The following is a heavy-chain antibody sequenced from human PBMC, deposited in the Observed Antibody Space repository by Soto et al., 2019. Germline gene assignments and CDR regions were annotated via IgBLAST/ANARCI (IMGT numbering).Heavy chain of an antibody. CDR2: MNPNSGNT. V-gene: IGHV1-8*01. CDR1: GYTVTSNE. Sequence: QVQLVQSGAEVKKSGSSVKVSCKASGYTVTSNEINGVRQATGQGLEWMGWMNPNSGNTGYAQKVTGRVTMTLSTAVRTADMELSSLRSEDTAVYYLARWDYGAFARFAYWAQGTLVTFSS. D-gene: IGHD4-17*01. J-gene: IGHJ4*02. CDR3: ARWDYGAFARFAY.